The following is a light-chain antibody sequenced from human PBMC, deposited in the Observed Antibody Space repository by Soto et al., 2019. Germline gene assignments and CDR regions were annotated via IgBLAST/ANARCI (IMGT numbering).Light chain of an antibody. CDR3: SLYTSSSIVV. CDR2: EVS. J-gene: IGLJ2*01. Sequence: QSVLTQPPSVSGYPGQSVTISCTGTSSDVGSYNRVSWYQQPPGTAPKLMIYEVSNRPSGVPDRFSGSKSGNTASLTISGLQAEDEADYYCSLYTSSSIVVFGGGTKLTVL. V-gene: IGLV2-18*01. CDR1: SSDVGSYNR.